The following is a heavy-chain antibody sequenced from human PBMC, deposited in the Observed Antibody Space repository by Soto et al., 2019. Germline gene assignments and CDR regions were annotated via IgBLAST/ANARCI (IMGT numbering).Heavy chain of an antibody. V-gene: IGHV4-31*03. D-gene: IGHD3-22*01. J-gene: IGHJ4*02. CDR2: IYYSGTT. CDR1: GGSVSSGAYY. CDR3: ARWHYSSGRYFDY. Sequence: QVQLQESGPGLVKPSQTLSLTCTVSGGSVSSGAYYWSWIRQHPEKGLEWIGYIYYSGTTYYNPSLKSRVSISIDTSENQFSLKLSSVTAADSAVYYCARWHYSSGRYFDYWGQGTLVTVSS.